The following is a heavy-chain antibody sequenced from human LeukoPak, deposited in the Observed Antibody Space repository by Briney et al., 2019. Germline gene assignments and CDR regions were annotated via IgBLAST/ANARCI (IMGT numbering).Heavy chain of an antibody. Sequence: GGTLRLSCAASGFNFRIHGINWVRQAPGKGLEWVSAISGSGGSTYYADSVKGRFTISRDNSKNTLYLQMNSLRAEDTAVYYCAKGSGWPIDYWGQGTLVTVSS. CDR2: ISGSGGST. J-gene: IGHJ4*02. CDR1: GFNFRIHG. CDR3: AKGSGWPIDY. D-gene: IGHD6-19*01. V-gene: IGHV3-23*01.